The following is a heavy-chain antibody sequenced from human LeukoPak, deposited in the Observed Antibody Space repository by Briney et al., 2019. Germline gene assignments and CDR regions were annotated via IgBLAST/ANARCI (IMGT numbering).Heavy chain of an antibody. CDR1: GYTFTGYY. J-gene: IGHJ4*02. CDR3: ARDPPIQQDSSDSSGYYPRYYFDY. Sequence: ASVKVSCKASGYTFTGYYMHWVRQAPGQGLEWMGWINPNSGGTNYAQKFQGRVTMTRDTSTSTVYMELSSLRSEDTAVYYCARDPPIQQDSSDSSGYYPRYYFDYWGQGTLVTVSS. D-gene: IGHD3-22*01. CDR2: INPNSGGT. V-gene: IGHV1-2*02.